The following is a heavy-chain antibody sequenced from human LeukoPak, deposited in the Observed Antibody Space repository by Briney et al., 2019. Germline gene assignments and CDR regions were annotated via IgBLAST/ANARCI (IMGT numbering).Heavy chain of an antibody. Sequence: SETLSLTCTVSGGSISSISYYWGRIRQPPGKGLEWIGSIYYSGSTYYNPSLKSRVTISVDTSNNRFSLRLSSVTAADTAVYYCARTEVTIFSKYYFDYWGQGSLVTVSS. D-gene: IGHD3-9*01. V-gene: IGHV4-39*07. CDR1: GGSISSISYY. J-gene: IGHJ4*02. CDR2: IYYSGST. CDR3: ARTEVTIFSKYYFDY.